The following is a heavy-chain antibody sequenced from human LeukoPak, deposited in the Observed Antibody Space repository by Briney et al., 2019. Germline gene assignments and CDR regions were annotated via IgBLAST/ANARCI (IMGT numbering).Heavy chain of an antibody. CDR2: IKGDGSVQ. CDR3: ARGDSSGYGPDH. V-gene: IGHV3-7*02. D-gene: IGHD3-22*01. J-gene: IGHJ5*02. CDR1: GFTFSTSW. Sequence: GGSLRLSCVASGFTFSTSWMNWVRQAPGKGLEWVANIKGDGSVQSYVDSVKGRFTISRDNAKNSLYLQMNSLRDEDTAVYYCARGDSSGYGPDHWGQGTLVTVSS.